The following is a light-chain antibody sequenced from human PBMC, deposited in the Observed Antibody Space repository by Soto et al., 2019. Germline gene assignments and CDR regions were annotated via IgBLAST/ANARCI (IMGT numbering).Light chain of an antibody. V-gene: IGKV3-15*01. J-gene: IGKJ2*01. CDR1: QSVSSN. Sequence: ETVMTQSPATLSASPGERATLSCRASQSVSSNLACYQQKPDQAPSLLIYGASSRATGSPARFSGSGSGTEFTLTISNLQTKDFADYYCQQYDNWPGTFGQGTKLEI. CDR3: QQYDNWPGT. CDR2: GAS.